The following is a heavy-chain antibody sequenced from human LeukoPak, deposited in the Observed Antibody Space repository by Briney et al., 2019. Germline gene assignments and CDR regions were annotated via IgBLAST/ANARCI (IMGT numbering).Heavy chain of an antibody. CDR3: ARDPYYYDSSGHSRQFDY. Sequence: SETLSLTCAVYGGSFSGYYWGWIRQPPGKGLEWIGEINHSGSTNYNPSLKSRVTISVDTSKNQFSLKLSSVTAADTAVYYCARDPYYYDSSGHSRQFDYWGQGTLVTVSS. CDR2: INHSGST. CDR1: GGSFSGYY. V-gene: IGHV4-34*01. J-gene: IGHJ4*02. D-gene: IGHD3-22*01.